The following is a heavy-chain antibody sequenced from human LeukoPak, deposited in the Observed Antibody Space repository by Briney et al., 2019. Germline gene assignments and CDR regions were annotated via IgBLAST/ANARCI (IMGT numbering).Heavy chain of an antibody. J-gene: IGHJ3*02. CDR1: GYTFTGYY. CDR2: ITPNSGGT. D-gene: IGHD2-2*01. CDR3: ARGDRGDLGSSEVSI. V-gene: IGHV1-2*02. Sequence: ASVKVSCKASGYTFTGYYIDWVRQAPGQGLEWMGWITPNSGGTKYGQKFQGRVTMTRDTSISTAYMELISLRSDDTAVYYCARGDRGDLGSSEVSIWGQGTKVTVSS.